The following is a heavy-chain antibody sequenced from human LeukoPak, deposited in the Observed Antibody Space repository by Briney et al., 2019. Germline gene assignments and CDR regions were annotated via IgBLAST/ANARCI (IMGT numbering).Heavy chain of an antibody. J-gene: IGHJ6*03. D-gene: IGHD3-10*01. CDR3: ARDLTDHYYGRDYYYYMDV. Sequence: SVKVSCKASGGTFSSYAISWVRQAPGQGLEWMGGIIPIFGTANYAQKLQGRVTITADESTSTAYMELSSLRSEDTAVYYCARDLTDHYYGRDYYYYMDVWGKGTTVTISS. CDR2: IIPIFGTA. CDR1: GGTFSSYA. V-gene: IGHV1-69*13.